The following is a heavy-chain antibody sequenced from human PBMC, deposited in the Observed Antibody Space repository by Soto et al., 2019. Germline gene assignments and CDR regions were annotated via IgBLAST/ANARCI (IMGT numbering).Heavy chain of an antibody. V-gene: IGHV3-7*01. CDR2: IKQDGSEK. CDR1: GFTFSSYW. Sequence: GGSLRLSCAASGFTFSSYWMSWVRQAPGKGLEWVANIKQDGSEKYYVDSVKGRFTISRDNAKNSLYLQMNSLRAEDTAVYYCARAGPDTAMVSAYLHAFDIWGQGTMVTVSS. CDR3: ARAGPDTAMVSAYLHAFDI. D-gene: IGHD5-18*01. J-gene: IGHJ3*02.